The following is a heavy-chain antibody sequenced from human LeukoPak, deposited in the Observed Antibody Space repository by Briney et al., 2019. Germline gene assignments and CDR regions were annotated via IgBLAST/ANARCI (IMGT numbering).Heavy chain of an antibody. J-gene: IGHJ6*03. D-gene: IGHD1-26*01. V-gene: IGHV3-21*01. CDR1: GFTLSSYW. CDR2: ICRSSSYI. CDR3: ARAYSERYGLGYYYMDV. Sequence: GVSLRLSCAAPGFTLSSYWMHWVRQAPGKGLEWVSSICRSSSYIYYADSVKGRFTISRDNAKKSVYLQMNSLRAEDTAVYYCARAYSERYGLGYYYMDVWGKGTTVTISS.